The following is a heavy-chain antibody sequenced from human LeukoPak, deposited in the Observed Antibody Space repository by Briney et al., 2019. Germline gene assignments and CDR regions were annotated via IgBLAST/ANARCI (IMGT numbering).Heavy chain of an antibody. D-gene: IGHD2-15*01. V-gene: IGHV3-23*01. CDR3: ARGLAFDS. J-gene: IGHJ4*02. CDR1: GFTFSSYA. Sequence: GGSLRLSCAASGFTFSSYAMSWVRQAPGKGLEWVSGITGSGSGTYYADSMKGRFTISRDNSKNTLYLQMNSLRAEDTAVYYCARGLAFDSWGQGTLVTVSS. CDR2: ITGSGSGT.